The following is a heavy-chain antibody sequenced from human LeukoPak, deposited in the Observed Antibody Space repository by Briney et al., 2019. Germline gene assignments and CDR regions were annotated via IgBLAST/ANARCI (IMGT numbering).Heavy chain of an antibody. V-gene: IGHV3-21*01. D-gene: IGHD6-13*01. Sequence: PGGSLRLSCAASGFTFSSYSMNWVRQAPGKGLEWVSSISSSSSYIYYADSVKGRFTISRDNAKNSLYLQMNSLRAEDTAVYYCARAVAAAAWKYYYYYMDVWGKGTTVTVSS. CDR1: GFTFSSYS. CDR2: ISSSSSYI. J-gene: IGHJ6*03. CDR3: ARAVAAAAWKYYYYYMDV.